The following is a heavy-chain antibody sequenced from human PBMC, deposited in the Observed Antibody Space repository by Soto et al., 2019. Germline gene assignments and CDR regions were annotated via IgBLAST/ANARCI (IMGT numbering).Heavy chain of an antibody. Sequence: GGSLRLSCAASGFSISSNSMYWVRQAPGKGLEWVSGISERGDTTHYADSVKGRFTISRDTSKNTLYLQLNTLRADDTAVYYCAKDKPGTTSFDYWGQGILVTVSS. CDR1: GFSISSNS. V-gene: IGHV3-23*01. CDR3: AKDKPGTTSFDY. J-gene: IGHJ4*02. CDR2: ISERGDTT. D-gene: IGHD1-1*01.